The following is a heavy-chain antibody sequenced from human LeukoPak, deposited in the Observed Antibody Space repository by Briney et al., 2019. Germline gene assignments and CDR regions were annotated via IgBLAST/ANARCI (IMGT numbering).Heavy chain of an antibody. V-gene: IGHV1-24*01. CDR1: GYTLTELS. CDR3: AILAASFDWFDP. Sequence: ASVKVSRKVSGYTLTELSMHWVRQAPGKGLEWMGGFDPEDGETIYAQKFQGRVTMTEDTSTDTAYMELSSLRSEDTAVYYCAILAASFDWFDPWGQGTLVTVSS. J-gene: IGHJ5*02. CDR2: FDPEDGET. D-gene: IGHD2-15*01.